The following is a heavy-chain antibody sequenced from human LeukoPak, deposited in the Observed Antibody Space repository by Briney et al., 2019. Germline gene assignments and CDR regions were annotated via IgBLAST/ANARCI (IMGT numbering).Heavy chain of an antibody. J-gene: IGHJ4*02. Sequence: GGSLRLSCAASGFTFSSYAMSWVRQAPGKGLEWVSAISGSGGSTYYADSVKGRFTISRDNSKNTLYLQMNSLRAEDTAVYYCITMIVVVTPYFDYWGQGTLVTVSS. V-gene: IGHV3-23*01. D-gene: IGHD3-22*01. CDR3: ITMIVVVTPYFDY. CDR1: GFTFSSYA. CDR2: ISGSGGST.